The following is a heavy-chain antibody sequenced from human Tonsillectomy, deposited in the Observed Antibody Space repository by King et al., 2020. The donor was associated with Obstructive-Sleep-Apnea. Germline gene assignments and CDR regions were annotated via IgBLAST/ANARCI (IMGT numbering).Heavy chain of an antibody. CDR3: THIVVVPAAMLY. CDR1: GFTFSDAW. Sequence: VQLVESGGGLVKPGGSLRLSCVASGFTFSDAWMSWVRLAPGKGLEWVGRIKSKIGGGTTDYAAPVKGRFTISREDSKNTVYLQMNSLKTEDTAVYFCTHIVVVPAAMLYWGQGTLVTVSS. D-gene: IGHD2-2*01. V-gene: IGHV3-15*01. J-gene: IGHJ4*02. CDR2: IKSKIGGGTT.